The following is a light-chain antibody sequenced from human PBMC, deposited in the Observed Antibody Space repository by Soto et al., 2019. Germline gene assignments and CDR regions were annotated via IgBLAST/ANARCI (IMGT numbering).Light chain of an antibody. Sequence: QSALTQPRSVSGSPGQSVTISCIGSRSDIGRFNYVSWYQHHPGKAPKVIIYDVSKRPSGVPDLFSGSKSGNTASLTISGLKAEDEAHYFCWSSAGSYNWVIGGGTKLTVL. V-gene: IGLV2-11*01. J-gene: IGLJ2*01. CDR1: RSDIGRFNY. CDR3: WSSAGSYNWV. CDR2: DVS.